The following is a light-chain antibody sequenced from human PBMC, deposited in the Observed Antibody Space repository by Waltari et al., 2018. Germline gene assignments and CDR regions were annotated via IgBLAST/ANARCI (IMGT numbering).Light chain of an antibody. CDR3: LQYNSNPFT. Sequence: DIQMTQSPSSLSASAGDRVTITCRASQGISTYLNWYQQKPGKAPKRLIYAASSLESGVPSRFSGSGSGTDFTLTIRSLQPEDFATYYCLQYNSNPFTFGPGTKLDIK. CDR1: QGISTY. J-gene: IGKJ3*01. CDR2: AAS. V-gene: IGKV1-17*01.